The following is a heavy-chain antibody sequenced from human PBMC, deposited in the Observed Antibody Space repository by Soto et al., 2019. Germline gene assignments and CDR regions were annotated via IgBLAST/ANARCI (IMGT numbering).Heavy chain of an antibody. CDR1: GESISSSSYY. J-gene: IGHJ4*02. CDR2: IYYSGRT. CDR3: ARQRTTVVTQAYFDH. D-gene: IGHD2-21*02. Sequence: ASETQSLTCIVSGESISSSSYYWGWTRQPPGKGLEWIGSIYYSGRTYYNPSFKSRVTISIDTSKNQFSLKISSVTATDTAVYCCARQRTTVVTQAYFDHWGQGAMGTVSA. V-gene: IGHV4-39*01.